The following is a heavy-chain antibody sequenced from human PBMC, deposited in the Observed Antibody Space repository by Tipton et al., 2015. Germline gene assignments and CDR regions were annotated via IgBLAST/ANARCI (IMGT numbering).Heavy chain of an antibody. CDR2: IQYSGST. D-gene: IGHD4-23*01. Sequence: LRLSCSVSSDSISKYYWSWIRQPPGRELEWIGYIQYSGSTNYNPSLKSRVTISVDTSKTQFSLKMSSVTASDTAVYYCARARGRHGGLFDSWGQGTLVTVSS. V-gene: IGHV4-59*01. CDR3: ARARGRHGGLFDS. CDR1: SDSISKYY. J-gene: IGHJ4*02.